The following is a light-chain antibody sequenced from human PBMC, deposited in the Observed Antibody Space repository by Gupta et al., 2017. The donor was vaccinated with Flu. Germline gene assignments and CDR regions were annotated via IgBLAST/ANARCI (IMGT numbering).Light chain of an antibody. CDR3: SDWDASLKGHVA. CDR1: DSNIGNSP. Sequence: QSVLSQPPSASGAPGQRITISCSGSDSNIGNSPVNWYQQVPGTTPKLGIFNKDERPSGVADRFSGSTSCTSEYLATRGLQSDDEADEDGSDWDASLKGHVAFGGGTKLTVL. CDR2: NKD. V-gene: IGLV1-44*01. J-gene: IGLJ2*01.